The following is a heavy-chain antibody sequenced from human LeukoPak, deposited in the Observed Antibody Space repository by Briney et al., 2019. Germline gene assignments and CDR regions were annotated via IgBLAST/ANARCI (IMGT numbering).Heavy chain of an antibody. CDR2: IKQDGSEK. D-gene: IGHD6-13*01. CDR1: GFTCSSYW. Sequence: GGSLRLSCAASGFTCSSYWMSWVRRAPGKGLEWVANIKQDGSEKYYVDSVKGRFTISRDNAKNSLYLQMNSLRAEDTAVYYCARDWGVKGSSYVYYWGQGTLVTVSS. J-gene: IGHJ4*02. V-gene: IGHV3-7*01. CDR3: ARDWGVKGSSYVYY.